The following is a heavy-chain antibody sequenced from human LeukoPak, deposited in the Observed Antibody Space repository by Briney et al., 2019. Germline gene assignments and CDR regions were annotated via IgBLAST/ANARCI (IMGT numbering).Heavy chain of an antibody. CDR1: GFTFSSYG. J-gene: IGHJ4*02. D-gene: IGHD1-7*01. CDR2: ISHDAKST. Sequence: TGGSLRLSCATSGFTFSSYGMHWVRQVPGKGLEWVTVISHDAKSTYHVDSVKGRFTISRDNSKNTLYLQVNSLRAEDTAVYYCARDLQVYNWNYYFDYWGQGTLVTVSS. V-gene: IGHV3-30*03. CDR3: ARDLQVYNWNYYFDY.